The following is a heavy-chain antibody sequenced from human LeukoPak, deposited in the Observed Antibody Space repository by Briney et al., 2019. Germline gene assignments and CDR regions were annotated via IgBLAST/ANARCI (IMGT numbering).Heavy chain of an antibody. CDR3: VKERYSSGWSDSFDY. J-gene: IGHJ4*02. Sequence: GGSLILSCAASGFTFSSYGMSWVRQAPGKGLEWASSISGNGGDTYYADSVKGRFTISRDNSKNTLYLQMSSLRAEDTAVYYCVKERYSSGWSDSFDYWGQGSLVTVSS. D-gene: IGHD6-19*01. CDR1: GFTFSSYG. CDR2: ISGNGGDT. V-gene: IGHV3-23*01.